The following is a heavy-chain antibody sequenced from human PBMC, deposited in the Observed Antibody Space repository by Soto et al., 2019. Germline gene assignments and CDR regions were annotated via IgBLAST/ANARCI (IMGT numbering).Heavy chain of an antibody. J-gene: IGHJ6*02. D-gene: IGHD1-26*01. V-gene: IGHV1-3*01. Sequence: QVQLVQSGAEVKKPGASVKVSCKASGYTFTSYAMHWVRQAPGQRLEWMGWINDGNGNTKYSQKFQGRVTITRDTSASTAYMELSSLRSEDTAVYYCARASNYPATYYYYGMDVWGQGTTVTVSS. CDR3: ARASNYPATYYYYGMDV. CDR2: INDGNGNT. CDR1: GYTFTSYA.